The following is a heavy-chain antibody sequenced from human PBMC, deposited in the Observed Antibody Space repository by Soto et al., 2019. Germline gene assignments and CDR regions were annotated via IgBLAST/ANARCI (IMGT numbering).Heavy chain of an antibody. CDR2: MNPHSGNT. D-gene: IGHD3-16*01. CDR1: GYTFTSYD. Sequence: QVQLVQSGAEVKKPGASVKVSCKASGYTFTSYDINWVRQATGQGLEWMGWMNPHSGNTGYAQKFQGRVTMTRNTYISTAYMELSSRRSEDTAVYYCARAWGSSWYYYYYGMDVWGQGPTVTVAS. CDR3: ARAWGSSWYYYYYGMDV. V-gene: IGHV1-8*01. J-gene: IGHJ6*02.